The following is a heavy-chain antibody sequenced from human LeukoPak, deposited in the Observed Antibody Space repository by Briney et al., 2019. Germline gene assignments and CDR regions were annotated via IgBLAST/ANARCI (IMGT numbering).Heavy chain of an antibody. CDR2: INPNSGGT. CDR3: ARDKPYYYDSSGYDY. J-gene: IGHJ4*02. D-gene: IGHD3-22*01. Sequence: GASVKVSCKASGYTFTGYYMHWVRQAPGQGLEWMGWINPNSGGTNYAQKFQGRVTMTRDTSISTAYMELSRLRSDDTAVYYCARDKPYYYDSSGYDYWGQGTLVTVSS. V-gene: IGHV1-2*02. CDR1: GYTFTGYY.